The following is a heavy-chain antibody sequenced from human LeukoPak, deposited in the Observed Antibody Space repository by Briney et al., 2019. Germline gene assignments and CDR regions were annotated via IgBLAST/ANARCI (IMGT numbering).Heavy chain of an antibody. CDR3: ARGYGSSWYGNWFDP. CDR1: GFTFSSYG. D-gene: IGHD6-13*01. V-gene: IGHV3-30*03. J-gene: IGHJ5*02. Sequence: GGSLRLSCAASGFTFSSYGMHWVRQAPGKGLEWVAVISYDGSNKYYADSVKGRFTISRDNSKNTLYLQMNSLRAEDTAVYYCARGYGSSWYGNWFDPWGQGTLVTVSS. CDR2: ISYDGSNK.